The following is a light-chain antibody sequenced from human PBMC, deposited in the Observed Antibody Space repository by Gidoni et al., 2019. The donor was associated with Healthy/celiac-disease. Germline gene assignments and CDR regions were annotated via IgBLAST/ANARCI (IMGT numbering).Light chain of an antibody. CDR1: NIGSKS. V-gene: IGLV3-21*02. J-gene: IGLJ3*02. Sequence: YVLTQHAAVSVAPGQTARITCGGNNIGSKSVHWYQQQPGQAPVLVVYDDSDRPSGIPERFSGSNSGITATLTISRVEAGDEADYYCQVWDSSSDHWVFGGGTKLTVL. CDR2: DDS. CDR3: QVWDSSSDHWV.